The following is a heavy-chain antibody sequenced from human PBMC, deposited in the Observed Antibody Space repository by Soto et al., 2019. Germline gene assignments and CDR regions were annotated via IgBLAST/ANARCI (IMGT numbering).Heavy chain of an antibody. CDR1: GFTFSGSA. D-gene: IGHD2-15*01. J-gene: IGHJ6*02. V-gene: IGHV3-73*01. Sequence: EVQLVESGGGLVQPGGSLKLSCAASGFTFSGSAMHWVRQASGKGLEWVGRIGSKANNYATAYAASVKGRFTISRDDSKNTAYLQMNSLKTEDTAIHYCTRPFDCSAGSCYSGRYYYYGMDVWGQGTTVTVSS. CDR3: TRPFDCSAGSCYSGRYYYYGMDV. CDR2: IGSKANNYAT.